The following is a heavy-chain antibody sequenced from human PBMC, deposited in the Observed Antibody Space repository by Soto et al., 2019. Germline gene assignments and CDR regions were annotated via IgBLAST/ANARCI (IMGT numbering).Heavy chain of an antibody. V-gene: IGHV1-3*01. D-gene: IGHD6-13*01. J-gene: IGHJ6*02. CDR3: AREAAVPGDYYYYYGMDV. CDR1: GYTFTSYA. CDR2: INAGNGNT. Sequence: ASVKVSCKASGYTFTSYAMHWVRQAPGQRLEWMGWINAGNGNTKYSQKFQGRVTITRDTSASTAYMELSSLRSEDTAVYYCAREAAVPGDYYYYYGMDVPGPVPTGTFSS.